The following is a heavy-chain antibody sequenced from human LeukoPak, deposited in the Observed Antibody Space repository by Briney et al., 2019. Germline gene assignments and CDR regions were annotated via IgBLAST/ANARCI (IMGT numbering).Heavy chain of an antibody. CDR3: ASINLFGWYFDL. V-gene: IGHV3-48*03. CDR2: ISSSGSTI. CDR1: GFTFSSYE. D-gene: IGHD1-14*01. J-gene: IGHJ2*01. Sequence: GGSLRLSCAASGFTFSSYEMNWVRQAPGKGLEWVSYISSSGSTIYYADSVKGRFTISRDNAKNSLYLQMNSLRAEDTAVYYCASINLFGWYFDLWGRGTLVTVSS.